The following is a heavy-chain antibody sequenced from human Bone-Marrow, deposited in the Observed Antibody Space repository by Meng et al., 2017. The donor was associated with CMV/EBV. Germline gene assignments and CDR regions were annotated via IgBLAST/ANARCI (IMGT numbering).Heavy chain of an antibody. CDR2: ITHSGST. V-gene: IGHV4-34*01. CDR3: APGFRSWSGSYSS. Sequence: QVLLQQWGAGLLKPAETLTLTSVAYCAPCSCYWSWGRQPPGKGLEWIGEITHSGSTNYNGSLKSRVTISIDTSKNQFSLKLSSVTATDTAVYYCAPGFRSWSGSYSSWGQGTLVTVSS. D-gene: IGHD1-26*01. J-gene: IGHJ4*02. CDR1: CAPCSCY.